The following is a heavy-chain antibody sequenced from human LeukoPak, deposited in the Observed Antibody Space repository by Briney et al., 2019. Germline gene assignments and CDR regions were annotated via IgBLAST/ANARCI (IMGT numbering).Heavy chain of an antibody. J-gene: IGHJ5*02. CDR1: GGSFSGYY. V-gene: IGHV4-34*01. D-gene: IGHD6-13*01. CDR2: INHSGST. CDR3: ARAFLSPIADAGGWFDP. Sequence: SETLSLTCAVYGGSFSGYYWSWIRQPPGKGLEWIGEINHSGSTNYNPSLKSRVTISVDTSKNQFSLKLSSVTAADTAVYYCARAFLSPIADAGGWFDPWGQGTLVTVSS.